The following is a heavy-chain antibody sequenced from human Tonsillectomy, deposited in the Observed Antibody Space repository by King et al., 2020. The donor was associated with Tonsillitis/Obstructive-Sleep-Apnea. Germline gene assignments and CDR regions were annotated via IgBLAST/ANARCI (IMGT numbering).Heavy chain of an antibody. V-gene: IGHV3-7*03. CDR3: ARVNGYSYDHFDY. Sequence: VQLVQSGGGLVQPGGALRLSCAASGFTFSSYWMSWVRQAPGEGLGGVANIKQDGREKYYVDSVKGRFTISRDNAKNSLYLQMNSLRAEDTAVYYCARVNGYSYDHFDYWGQGTLVTVSS. CDR1: GFTFSSYW. D-gene: IGHD5-18*01. CDR2: IKQDGREK. J-gene: IGHJ4*02.